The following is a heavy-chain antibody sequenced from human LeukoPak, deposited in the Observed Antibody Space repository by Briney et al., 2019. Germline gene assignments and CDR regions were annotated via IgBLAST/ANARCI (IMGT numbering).Heavy chain of an antibody. J-gene: IGHJ4*02. CDR1: GGSFSGYY. V-gene: IGHV4-34*01. Sequence: SSETPSLTCAVYGGSFSGYYWSWIRQPPGKGLEWIGEINHSGSTNYNPSLKSRVTISVDTSKSQFSLKLSSVTAADTAAYYCARVAAAGRVLDYWGQGTLVTVSS. CDR3: ARVAAAGRVLDY. D-gene: IGHD6-13*01. CDR2: INHSGST.